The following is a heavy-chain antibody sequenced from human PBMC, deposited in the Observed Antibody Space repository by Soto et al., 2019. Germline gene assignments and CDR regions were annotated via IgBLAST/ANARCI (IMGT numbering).Heavy chain of an antibody. J-gene: IGHJ4*02. Sequence: ESLMISCKGSGYSFTSYWIGWVRQMPGKGLEWMWRIDPSDSYTNYSPSFQGHVTISADKSISTPYLQWSSLKASDTDMYYCARPAYCSGGSCYGYWGQGTLVTVSS. V-gene: IGHV5-10-1*01. CDR2: IDPSDSYT. D-gene: IGHD2-15*01. CDR3: ARPAYCSGGSCYGY. CDR1: GYSFTSYW.